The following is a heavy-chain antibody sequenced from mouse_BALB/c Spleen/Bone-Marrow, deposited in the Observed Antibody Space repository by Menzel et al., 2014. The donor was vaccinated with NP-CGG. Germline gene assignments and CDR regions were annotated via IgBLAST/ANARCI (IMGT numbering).Heavy chain of an antibody. CDR3: ARLNYYGNLFV. Sequence: EVKVEESGGGPVQPGGSLKLSCAASGFDFSRYWMSWVRQAPGKGLDWIGEINPDSSTINYTPSLKDKFIISRDNAKNTLYLQMSKVRSEDTALYYCARLNYYGNLFVWGAGTTVTVSS. J-gene: IGHJ1*01. V-gene: IGHV4-1*02. D-gene: IGHD1-1*01. CDR1: GFDFSRYW. CDR2: INPDSSTI.